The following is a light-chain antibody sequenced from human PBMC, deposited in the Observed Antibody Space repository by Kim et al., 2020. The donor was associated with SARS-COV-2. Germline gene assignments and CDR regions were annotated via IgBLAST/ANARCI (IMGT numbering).Light chain of an antibody. Sequence: KATINFKSSQSVLYNSNNKSYLAWYQHKPGQPPNLLIYWASTRESGVPERFSGSGSGTDFTLTISSLQAEDVAVYYCLQYYSSPYTFGQGTKLEI. J-gene: IGKJ2*01. V-gene: IGKV4-1*01. CDR2: WAS. CDR3: LQYYSSPYT. CDR1: QSVLYNSNNKSY.